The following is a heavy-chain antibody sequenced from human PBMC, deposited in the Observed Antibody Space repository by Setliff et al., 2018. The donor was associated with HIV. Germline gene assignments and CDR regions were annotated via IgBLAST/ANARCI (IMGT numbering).Heavy chain of an antibody. CDR2: IYFSGTT. V-gene: IGHV4-59*08. Sequence: PSETLSLTCTVSGGSVSGYYWTWIRQPPGKGLEWIGHIYFSGTTNYNPSLQSRVTMSVDTSKNQFPLTLTSVTAADTAVYYCARQDGALTGRYFYYYMNVWGKGTTVTVS. CDR3: ARQDGALTGRYFYYYMNV. CDR1: GGSVSGYY. D-gene: IGHD3-9*01. J-gene: IGHJ6*03.